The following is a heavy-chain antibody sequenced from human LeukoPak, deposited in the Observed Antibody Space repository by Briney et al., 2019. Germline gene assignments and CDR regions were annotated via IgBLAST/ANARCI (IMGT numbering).Heavy chain of an antibody. D-gene: IGHD3-10*01. J-gene: IGHJ4*02. V-gene: IGHV4-34*01. CDR1: GGSFSGYY. Sequence: SETLSLTCAVYGGSFSGYYWSWIRQPPGKGLEWIGEINHSGSTNYNPSLKSRVTISVDTSKNQFSLKLSSVTAADTAVYYCARGGGGFYYYYGSGSYYTKFDYWGQGTLVTVSS. CDR3: ARGGGGFYYYYGSGSYYTKFDY. CDR2: INHSGST.